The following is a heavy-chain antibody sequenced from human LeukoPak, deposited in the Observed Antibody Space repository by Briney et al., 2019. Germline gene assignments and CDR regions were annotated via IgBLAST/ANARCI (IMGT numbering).Heavy chain of an antibody. J-gene: IGHJ4*02. CDR2: ISNNGGRT. CDR1: GFTFSSYP. Sequence: GGSLRLSCAASGFTFSSYPMHWVRQAPGRGLEYLATISNNGGRTYYANSVKGRFTISRDNAKNSLYLQMNSLRAEDTAVYYCARDFGYFWGQGTLVTVSS. CDR3: ARDFGYF. D-gene: IGHD3-10*01. V-gene: IGHV3-64*01.